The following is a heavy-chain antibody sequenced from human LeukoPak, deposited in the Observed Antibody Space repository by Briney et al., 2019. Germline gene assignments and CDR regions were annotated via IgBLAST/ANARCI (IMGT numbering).Heavy chain of an antibody. V-gene: IGHV3-15*01. Sequence: GGSLRLSCEASGFTFTNAWMRWVRQAPGKGLQWVGRIKTNSEGGTTDYAAPVKGRFTISRDDSQNTLYLQLNSLTTEDTAVYYCSTDPSKYNGNTDYWGQGTLVTVSS. D-gene: IGHD1/OR15-1a*01. CDR1: GFTFTNAW. J-gene: IGHJ4*02. CDR2: IKTNSEGGTT. CDR3: STDPSKYNGNTDY.